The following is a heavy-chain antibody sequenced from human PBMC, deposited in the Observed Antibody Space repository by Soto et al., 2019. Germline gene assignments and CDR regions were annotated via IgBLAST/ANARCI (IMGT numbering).Heavy chain of an antibody. Sequence: SETLSLTCTVSGGSISSSSYYWGWIRQPPGKGLEWIGSIYYSGSTYYNPSLKSRVTISVDTSKNQFSLKLSSVTAADTAVYYCARHFNIAAAGKADYWGQGTLVTVSS. CDR3: ARHFNIAAAGKADY. J-gene: IGHJ4*02. V-gene: IGHV4-39*01. CDR1: GGSISSSSYY. D-gene: IGHD6-13*01. CDR2: IYYSGST.